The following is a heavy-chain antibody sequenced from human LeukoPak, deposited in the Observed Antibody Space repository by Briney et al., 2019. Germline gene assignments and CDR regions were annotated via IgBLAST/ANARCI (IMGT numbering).Heavy chain of an antibody. CDR2: ISSSGSTI. CDR1: GSTFSDYY. V-gene: IGHV3-11*04. D-gene: IGHD2-21*01. CDR3: ASVVPYRNGLDQGPN. Sequence: PGGSLRLSCAASGSTFSDYYMSWIRQAPGKGLEWVSYISSSGSTIYYTDSVKGRFTISRDNAKNSLYLQMNSLRAEDTAVYYCASVVPYRNGLDQGPNWGQGTLVTVSS. J-gene: IGHJ4*02.